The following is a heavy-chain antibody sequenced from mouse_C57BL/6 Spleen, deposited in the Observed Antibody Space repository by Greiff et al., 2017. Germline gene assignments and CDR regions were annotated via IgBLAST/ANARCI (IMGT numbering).Heavy chain of an antibody. Sequence: QVQLQQPGAELVKPGASVKLSCKASGYTFTSYWMHWVKQRPGQGLAWIGMIHPNSGSTNYNEKFKSKATLTVDKSSSTAYMQLSSLTSEDSAVYYCAGTTVVGAMDYWGQGTSVTVSS. CDR3: AGTTVVGAMDY. CDR2: IHPNSGST. V-gene: IGHV1-64*01. D-gene: IGHD1-1*01. J-gene: IGHJ4*01. CDR1: GYTFTSYW.